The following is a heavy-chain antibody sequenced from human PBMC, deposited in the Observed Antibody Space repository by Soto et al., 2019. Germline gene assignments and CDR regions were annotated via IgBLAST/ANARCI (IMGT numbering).Heavy chain of an antibody. CDR3: AREDNYGDYYFDD. J-gene: IGHJ4*02. CDR2: ISSSSSYI. D-gene: IGHD4-17*01. Sequence: XGCLRLSCAASGFTFSSYRMNWVRQAPGKGLEWVSSISSSSSYIYYADSVKGRFTISRDNAKNSLYLQMNSLRAEDTAVYYCAREDNYGDYYFDDWGQGTLVTVSS. V-gene: IGHV3-21*01. CDR1: GFTFSSYR.